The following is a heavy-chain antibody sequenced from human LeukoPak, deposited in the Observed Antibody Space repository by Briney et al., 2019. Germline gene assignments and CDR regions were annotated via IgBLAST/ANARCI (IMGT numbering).Heavy chain of an antibody. V-gene: IGHV3-15*01. CDR1: RFTFSNAW. J-gene: IGHJ4*02. Sequence: GGSLRLSCAASRFTFSNAWMNWVRQAPGKGLEWVGRIRSKADGETTDYASPVKGRFTISRDDSNNMAYLQMNSLKIEDTAVYYCAIDEPNYAPYDFDFWGQGTLVTVSS. D-gene: IGHD4/OR15-4a*01. CDR2: IRSKADGETT. CDR3: AIDEPNYAPYDFDF.